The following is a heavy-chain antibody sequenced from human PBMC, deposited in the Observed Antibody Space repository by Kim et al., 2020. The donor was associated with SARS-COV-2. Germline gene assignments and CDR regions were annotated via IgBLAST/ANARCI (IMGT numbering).Heavy chain of an antibody. V-gene: IGHV3-23*01. CDR3: AKDEARRQLVPGYFDY. D-gene: IGHD6-6*01. Sequence: GGSLRLSCAASGFTFSSYAMSWVRQAPGKGLEWVSAISGSGGSTYYADSVKGRFTISRDNSKNTLYLQMNSRRAEDTAVDYCAKDEARRQLVPGYFDYWGQGTLVTVSS. J-gene: IGHJ4*02. CDR1: GFTFSSYA. CDR2: ISGSGGST.